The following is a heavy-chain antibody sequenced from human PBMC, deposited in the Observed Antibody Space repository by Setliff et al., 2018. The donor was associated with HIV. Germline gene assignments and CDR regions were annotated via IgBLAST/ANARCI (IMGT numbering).Heavy chain of an antibody. D-gene: IGHD3-22*01. V-gene: IGHV1-2*02. J-gene: IGHJ5*02. CDR2: INPHSGGT. CDR1: GYTLAGYF. Sequence: ASVKVSCKASGYTLAGYFMHWVRQAPGQGLEWMGWINPHSGGTNYAQNFQGRVTMTRDTSIRTAYMELSRLRSDDTAVYYCARKGSYYDSSGYWFDPWGQGTQVTVSS. CDR3: ARKGSYYDSSGYWFDP.